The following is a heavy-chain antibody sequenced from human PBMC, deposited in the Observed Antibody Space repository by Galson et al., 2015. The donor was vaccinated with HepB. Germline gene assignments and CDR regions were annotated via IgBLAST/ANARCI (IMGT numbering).Heavy chain of an antibody. CDR3: ASGPIVGAPPPGY. V-gene: IGHV1-69*02. Sequence: SVKVSCKASGGTFSSHTIRWVRQAPGQGLEWMGRIIPILGIANYAQKFQGRVTITADKSTSTAYMELSSLKSEDTAVYYCASGPIVGAPPPGYWGQGTLVTVSS. D-gene: IGHD1-26*01. J-gene: IGHJ4*02. CDR2: IIPILGIA. CDR1: GGTFSSHT.